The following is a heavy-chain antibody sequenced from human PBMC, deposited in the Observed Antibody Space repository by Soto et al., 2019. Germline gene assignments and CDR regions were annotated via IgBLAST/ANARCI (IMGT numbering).Heavy chain of an antibody. CDR1: GFTFSSYG. CDR2: IWYDGSNK. J-gene: IGHJ6*02. Sequence: QVQLVESGGGVVQPGRSLRLSCAASGFTFSSYGMHWVRQAPGKGLEWVAVIWYDGSNKYYADSVKGRFTISRDNSKNTLYLQMNSLRAEDTAVYYCAREYNWKVYYYYYYGMDVWGQGTTVTVSS. CDR3: AREYNWKVYYYYYYGMDV. D-gene: IGHD1-1*01. V-gene: IGHV3-33*01.